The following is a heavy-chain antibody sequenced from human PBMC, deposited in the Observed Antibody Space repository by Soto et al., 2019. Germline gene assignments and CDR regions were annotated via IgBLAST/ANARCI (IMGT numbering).Heavy chain of an antibody. CDR3: ARQSLAPSGSYTFDY. D-gene: IGHD3-10*01. CDR2: INQSGTS. CDR1: AGSISSDY. V-gene: IGHV4-59*08. J-gene: IGHJ4*02. Sequence: QVQLQESGPGLVKPSETLSLTCTVSAGSISSDYWSWIRQPPGKGLEWIGYINQSGTSKYSASHKSRITISVDTSKNQFSLKMSSVTAADTAVYYCARQSLAPSGSYTFDYWGQGTLVTVSS.